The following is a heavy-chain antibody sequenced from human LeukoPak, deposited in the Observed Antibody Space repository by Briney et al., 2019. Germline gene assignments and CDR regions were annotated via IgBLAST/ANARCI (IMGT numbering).Heavy chain of an antibody. D-gene: IGHD6-19*01. CDR1: GFTFSSYS. J-gene: IGHJ5*02. Sequence: PGGSLRLSCAASGFTFSSYSMNWVRQAPGKGLEWVSSISSSSSYIYYADSVKGRFTVSRDNSKNTLYLQMNSLRAEDTAVYYCARAGSQWLVPGDNWFDPWGQGTLVTVSS. CDR2: ISSSSSYI. CDR3: ARAGSQWLVPGDNWFDP. V-gene: IGHV3-21*01.